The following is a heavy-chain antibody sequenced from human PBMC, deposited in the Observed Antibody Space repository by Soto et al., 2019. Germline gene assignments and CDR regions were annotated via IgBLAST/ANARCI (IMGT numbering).Heavy chain of an antibody. V-gene: IGHV4-34*01. Sequence: SETLSLTCAVYGGSFSGYYWSWIRQPPGEGLEWIGEINHSGSTNYNPSLKSRVTISVDTSKNQFSLKLSSVTAADTAVYYCARGPYDYVWGSYRYLVRFDYWGQGTLVTVSS. CDR3: ARGPYDYVWGSYRYLVRFDY. CDR1: GGSFSGYY. D-gene: IGHD3-16*02. J-gene: IGHJ4*02. CDR2: INHSGST.